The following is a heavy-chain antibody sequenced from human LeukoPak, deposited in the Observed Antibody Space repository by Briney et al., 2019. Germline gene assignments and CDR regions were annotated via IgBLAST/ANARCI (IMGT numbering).Heavy chain of an antibody. Sequence: GGSLRLSCTASGFTFKDYAMYWVRQAPGKGLEWVSGISWNSGTTDYADSVKGRFTVSRDNAKDSLYLQMNSLRPEDTAWYYCARGGSSGYYFFDYWGQGTLVTVSS. CDR1: GFTFKDYA. CDR3: ARGGSSGYYFFDY. J-gene: IGHJ4*02. D-gene: IGHD6-19*01. V-gene: IGHV3-9*01. CDR2: ISWNSGTT.